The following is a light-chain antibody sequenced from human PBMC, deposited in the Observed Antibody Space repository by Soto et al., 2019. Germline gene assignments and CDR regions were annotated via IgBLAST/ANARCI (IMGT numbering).Light chain of an antibody. V-gene: IGKV3-11*01. CDR3: QQRSNWPLT. CDR1: QSVSSQ. CDR2: DAS. Sequence: EIVLIQSPATLSLSPGERATLSCRASQSVSSQLAWYQQKPGQAPRLLIHDASNRATGIPARFSGSGSGTDFTLTISSLEPEDFAVYYCQQRSNWPLTFGGGTRWIS. J-gene: IGKJ4*01.